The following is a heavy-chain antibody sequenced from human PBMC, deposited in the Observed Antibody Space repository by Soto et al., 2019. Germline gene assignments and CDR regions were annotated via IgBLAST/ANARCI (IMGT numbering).Heavy chain of an antibody. Sequence: EVQLVQSGGGLIQPGGSLRLSCAASGFTVSSNNMNWVRQAPGKGLEWVSVIYSSGSTSYADSVKGRFTISRDNSKNTLSLEMNNLRAEDTAVYFCAREDYGGTLYLYHGIDVWGQGTTVTVSS. V-gene: IGHV3-53*01. D-gene: IGHD4-17*01. CDR3: AREDYGGTLYLYHGIDV. J-gene: IGHJ6*02. CDR2: IYSSGST. CDR1: GFTVSSNN.